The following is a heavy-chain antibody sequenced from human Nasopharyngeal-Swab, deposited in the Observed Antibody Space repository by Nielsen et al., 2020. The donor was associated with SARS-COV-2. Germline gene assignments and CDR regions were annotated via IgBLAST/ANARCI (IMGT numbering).Heavy chain of an antibody. Sequence: WVRQAPGQGLEWMGIISPTGSVTMYAQNFQGRVTMTRDTSASTVYMELSSLRSEDTAVYYCARKQMWECYFDYWGQGTLVTVSS. D-gene: IGHD1-26*01. CDR2: ISPTGSVT. J-gene: IGHJ4*02. CDR3: ARKQMWECYFDY. V-gene: IGHV1-46*01.